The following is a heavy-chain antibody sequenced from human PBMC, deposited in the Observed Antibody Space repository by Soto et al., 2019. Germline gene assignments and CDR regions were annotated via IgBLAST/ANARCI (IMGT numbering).Heavy chain of an antibody. Sequence: GGSLRLSCAASGFTFSSYAMHWVRQAPGKGLEWVAVISYDGSNKYYADSVKGRFTISRDNSKNTLYLQMNSLRAEDTAVYYCAKVFGSGWYNDYFDYWGQGTLVTVSS. D-gene: IGHD6-19*01. CDR2: ISYDGSNK. V-gene: IGHV3-30-3*01. CDR1: GFTFSSYA. CDR3: AKVFGSGWYNDYFDY. J-gene: IGHJ4*02.